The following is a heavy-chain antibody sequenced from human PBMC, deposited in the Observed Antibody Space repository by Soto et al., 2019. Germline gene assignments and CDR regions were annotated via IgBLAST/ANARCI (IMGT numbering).Heavy chain of an antibody. Sequence: ASVKVSCKASGYTFTSYSMHWVRQAPGQSLEWMGWINAGNGNTKYSQKFQGRVTITRDTSASTAYMELSSLRSEDTAVYYCARASSSRNIVVVVAATRSLIDYWGQGTLVTVSS. CDR3: ARASSSRNIVVVVAATRSLIDY. D-gene: IGHD2-15*01. CDR1: GYTFTSYS. CDR2: INAGNGNT. V-gene: IGHV1-3*01. J-gene: IGHJ4*02.